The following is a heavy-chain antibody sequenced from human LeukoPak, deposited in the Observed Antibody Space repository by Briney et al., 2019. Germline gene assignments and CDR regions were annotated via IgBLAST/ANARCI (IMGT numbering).Heavy chain of an antibody. CDR3: ASGGYSYGRFGY. CDR1: GGSFSGYY. D-gene: IGHD5-18*01. J-gene: IGHJ4*02. Sequence: PSETLSLTCAVYGGSFSGYYWGWIRQRPGKGLEWIGEINHSGSTNYNPSLKSRVTISVDTSKNQFSLKLSSVTAADTAVYYCASGGYSYGRFGYWGQGTPGTVSS. CDR2: INHSGST. V-gene: IGHV4-34*01.